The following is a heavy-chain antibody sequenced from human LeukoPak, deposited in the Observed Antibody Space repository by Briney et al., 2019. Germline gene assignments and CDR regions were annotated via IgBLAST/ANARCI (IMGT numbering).Heavy chain of an antibody. D-gene: IGHD1-26*01. CDR3: AREELLGAYYYYGMDV. J-gene: IGHJ6*02. Sequence: PGGSLRLSCAASGFTFSSYDMHWVRQAPGKGLVWVSRINSDGSSTSYADSVKGRFTISRDNAKNTLYLQMNSLRAEDTAVYYCAREELLGAYYYYGMDVWGQGTTVTVSS. V-gene: IGHV3-74*01. CDR1: GFTFSSYD. CDR2: INSDGSST.